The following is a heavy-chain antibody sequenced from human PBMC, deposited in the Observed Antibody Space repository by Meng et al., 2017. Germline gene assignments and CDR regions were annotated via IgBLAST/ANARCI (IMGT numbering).Heavy chain of an antibody. CDR3: EKGSDCGEYDYYYGMDV. CDR1: GFTFSSYA. CDR2: ISGSGGST. D-gene: IGHD4-17*01. V-gene: IGHV3-23*01. Sequence: GESLKISCAASGFTFSSYAMSWVRQAPGKGLEWVSVISGSGGSTYYADSVKGRFNISRDNSKNTLYLQINSLRAEDTAVYYCEKGSDCGEYDYYYGMDVWGQGTMVTVSS. J-gene: IGHJ6*02.